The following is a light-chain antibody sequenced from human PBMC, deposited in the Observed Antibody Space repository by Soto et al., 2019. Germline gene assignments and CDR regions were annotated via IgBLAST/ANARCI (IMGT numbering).Light chain of an antibody. CDR2: GAS. CDR3: QHYGSSHLT. Sequence: EIVLTHSPGTLSLSPGERATLSCRASQSVSSSYLDWYQQKPGQAPRLLIYGASSRATGIPDRFSGSGSGKGLALTISRLEPEDFAVYYCQHYGSSHLTLGGGTKVDIK. J-gene: IGKJ4*01. CDR1: QSVSSSY. V-gene: IGKV3-20*01.